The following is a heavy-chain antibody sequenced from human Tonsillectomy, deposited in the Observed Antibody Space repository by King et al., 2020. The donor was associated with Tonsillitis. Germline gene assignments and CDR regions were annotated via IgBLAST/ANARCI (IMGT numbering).Heavy chain of an antibody. J-gene: IGHJ3*02. V-gene: IGHV3-21*01. CDR2: IDSSSCYI. CDR3: ARGHSGSYQRTDAFDI. Sequence: VQLVESGGGLVKPGGCLRLSCAASGFTFSSYSMNWVRQAPGMGLEWGSSIDSSSCYIYSSDSLKGRFTTSRDNAKNSLYLQMSSLRAEDTAVYYCARGHSGSYQRTDAFDIWGQGTMVTVSS. D-gene: IGHD1-26*01. CDR1: GFTFSSYS.